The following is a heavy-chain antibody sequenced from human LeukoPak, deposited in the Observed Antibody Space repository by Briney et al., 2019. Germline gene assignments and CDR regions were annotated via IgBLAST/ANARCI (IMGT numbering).Heavy chain of an antibody. CDR2: INSDGSST. D-gene: IGHD4-17*01. V-gene: IGHV3-74*01. Sequence: GGSLRLSCAASGFTFSSYWMHWVRQAPGKGLVWVSRINSDGSSTSYADSVKGRFTTSRDNAKNTLYLQMNSLRAEDTAVYYCARDLDYGDYVAYFDYWGQGTLVTVSS. J-gene: IGHJ4*02. CDR3: ARDLDYGDYVAYFDY. CDR1: GFTFSSYW.